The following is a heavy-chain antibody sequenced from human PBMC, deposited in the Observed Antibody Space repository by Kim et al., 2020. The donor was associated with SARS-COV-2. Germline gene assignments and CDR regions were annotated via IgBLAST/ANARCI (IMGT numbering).Heavy chain of an antibody. V-gene: IGHV3-21*01. J-gene: IGHJ6*02. CDR3: ARDVGRACSSTSCPPEGYYYYGMDV. CDR1: GFTFSSYS. Sequence: GGSLRLSCAASGFTFSSYSMNWVRQAPGKGLEWVSSISSSSSYIYYADSVKGRFTISRDNAKNSLYLQMNSLRAEDTAVYYCARDVGRACSSTSCPPEGYYYYGMDVWGQGTTVTVSS. CDR2: ISSSSSYI. D-gene: IGHD2-2*01.